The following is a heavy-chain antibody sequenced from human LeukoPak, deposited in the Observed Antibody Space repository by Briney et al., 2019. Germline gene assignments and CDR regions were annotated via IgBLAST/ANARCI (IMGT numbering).Heavy chain of an antibody. J-gene: IGHJ4*02. CDR3: ARVRYYDSSGYPTIDY. CDR2: ISSSSSYI. Sequence: AGGSLRLSCAASGFTFSSYSMNWVRQAPGKGLEWVSSISSSSSYIYYADSVKGRFTISRDNVKNSLYLQMNSLRAEDTAVYYCARVRYYDSSGYPTIDYWGQGTLVTVSS. D-gene: IGHD3-22*01. V-gene: IGHV3-21*01. CDR1: GFTFSSYS.